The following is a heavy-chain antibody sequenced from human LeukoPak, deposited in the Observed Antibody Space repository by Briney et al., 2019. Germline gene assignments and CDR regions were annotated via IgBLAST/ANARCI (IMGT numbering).Heavy chain of an antibody. J-gene: IGHJ5*02. Sequence: ASVQVSCKASGYTFTGYYMHWVRQAPGQGLEWMGRINPNSGGTNYAQKFQGRVTMTRDTSISTAYMELSRLRSDDTAVYYCARARRIVGATMGWFDPWGQGTLVTVSS. CDR3: ARARRIVGATMGWFDP. CDR1: GYTFTGYY. V-gene: IGHV1-2*06. D-gene: IGHD1-26*01. CDR2: INPNSGGT.